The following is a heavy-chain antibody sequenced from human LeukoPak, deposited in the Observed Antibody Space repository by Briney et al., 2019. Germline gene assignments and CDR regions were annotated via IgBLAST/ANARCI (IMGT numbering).Heavy chain of an antibody. D-gene: IGHD6-19*01. V-gene: IGHV4-61*09. CDR1: GGSISSGTYY. J-gene: IGHJ6*03. Sequence: PSETLSLTCTVSGGSISSGTYYWSWIRQPAGKGLEWIGHIYISGSTNYNPSLKSRVTISVDTFKNQFSLKVTSLSAADAAVYYCARVGSSGWYGYNMDVWGKGTTVTISS. CDR3: ARVGSSGWYGYNMDV. CDR2: IYISGST.